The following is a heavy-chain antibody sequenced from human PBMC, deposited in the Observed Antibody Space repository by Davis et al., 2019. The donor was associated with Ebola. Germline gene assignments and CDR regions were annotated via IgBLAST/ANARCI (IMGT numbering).Heavy chain of an antibody. V-gene: IGHV4-34*01. CDR2: INHSGST. Sequence: MPGGSLRLSCAVYGGSFSGYYWSWIRQPPGKGLEWIGEINHSGSTNYNPSLKGRVTISVDTSKNQFSLKLNSVTAADTAVYYCARGRYYGSGSYYNHNWFDPWGQGTLVTVSS. D-gene: IGHD3-10*01. CDR1: GGSFSGYY. J-gene: IGHJ5*02. CDR3: ARGRYYGSGSYYNHNWFDP.